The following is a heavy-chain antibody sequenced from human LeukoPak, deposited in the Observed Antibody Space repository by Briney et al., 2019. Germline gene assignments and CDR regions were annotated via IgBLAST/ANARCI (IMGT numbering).Heavy chain of an antibody. J-gene: IGHJ4*02. CDR2: MNPNSGNT. CDR3: ARGRRHYDFWSGYYRNYYFDY. CDR1: GYTFTSYD. V-gene: IGHV1-8*01. Sequence: ASVKVSCKASGYTFTSYDINWMRQATGQGLEWMGWMNPNSGNTGYAQKFQGRVTMTRNTSISTAYMELSSLRSEDTAVYYCARGRRHYDFWSGYYRNYYFDYWGQGTLVTVSS. D-gene: IGHD3-3*01.